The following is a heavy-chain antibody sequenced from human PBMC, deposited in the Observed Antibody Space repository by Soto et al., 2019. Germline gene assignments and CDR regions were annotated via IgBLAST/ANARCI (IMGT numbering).Heavy chain of an antibody. CDR3: ARDGAVAGTGIWFDP. CDR1: GGSISSYY. D-gene: IGHD6-19*01. Sequence: TSETLSLTCTVSGGSISSYYWSWIRQPPGKGLEWIGYIYYSGSTNYNPSLKSRVTISVDTSKNQFSLKLSSVTAADTAVYYCARDGAVAGTGIWFDPWGQGTLVTVSS. CDR2: IYYSGST. V-gene: IGHV4-59*01. J-gene: IGHJ5*02.